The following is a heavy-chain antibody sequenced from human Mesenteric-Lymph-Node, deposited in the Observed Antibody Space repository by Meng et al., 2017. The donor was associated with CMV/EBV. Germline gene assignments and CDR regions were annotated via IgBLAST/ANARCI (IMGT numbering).Heavy chain of an antibody. CDR1: GFTLSYYS. CDR3: ARGRYYSDSSGYYSDH. CDR2: INSNSAYI. D-gene: IGHD3-22*01. J-gene: IGHJ5*02. V-gene: IGHV3-21*01. Sequence: AASGFTLSYYSMNWVRQAPGKGLEWLSSINSNSAYIYYADSVKGRFTISRDNAKNSLYLQMNSLRAEDTAVYYCARGRYYSDSSGYYSDHWGQGTLVTVSS.